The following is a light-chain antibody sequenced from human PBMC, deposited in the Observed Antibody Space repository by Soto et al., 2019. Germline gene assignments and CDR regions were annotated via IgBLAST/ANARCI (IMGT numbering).Light chain of an antibody. CDR2: VNSDGSL. J-gene: IGLJ2*01. V-gene: IGLV4-69*01. Sequence: QSVLTQSPSASASLGASVKLTCTLSSGHSSYTIAWHQQRPEKGPRYLMNVNSDGSLIKGDGIPDRFLGSSSGAERYLTISSLQSEDEADYYCQTWGTGIQVFGGGTKVTVL. CDR3: QTWGTGIQV. CDR1: SGHSSYT.